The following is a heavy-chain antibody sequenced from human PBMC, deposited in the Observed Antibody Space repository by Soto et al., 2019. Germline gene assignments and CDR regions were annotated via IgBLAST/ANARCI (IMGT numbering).Heavy chain of an antibody. J-gene: IGHJ4*02. D-gene: IGHD2-2*01. CDR2: ISDDGARI. CDR3: TRGPRPSSIGTGAV. Sequence: GGSLRLSCVASGFVFEVYWMHWVRQVPGKGLEWVSRISDDGARIDYADSVRGRFTISRDNAKNALYLQMNALRGEDTAVYFCTRGPRPSSIGTGAVWGRGVLVTVSS. CDR1: GFVFEVYW. V-gene: IGHV3-74*01.